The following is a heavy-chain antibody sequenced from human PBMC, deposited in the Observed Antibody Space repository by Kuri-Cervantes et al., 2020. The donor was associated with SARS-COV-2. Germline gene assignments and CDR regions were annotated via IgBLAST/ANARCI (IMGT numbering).Heavy chain of an antibody. D-gene: IGHD3-9*01. CDR2: IYWDDDK. Sequence: SGPTLVKPTQTLTLTCTFSGFSLSTSGVGVGWIRQPPGKALEWLALIYWDDDKRYSPSLKSRLTITKDTSKNQVVLTMTNMDPVDTATYYCARTRILTGYSTKLLNFDYWGQGTLVTVSS. CDR1: GFSLSTSGVG. V-gene: IGHV2-5*02. J-gene: IGHJ4*02. CDR3: ARTRILTGYSTKLLNFDY.